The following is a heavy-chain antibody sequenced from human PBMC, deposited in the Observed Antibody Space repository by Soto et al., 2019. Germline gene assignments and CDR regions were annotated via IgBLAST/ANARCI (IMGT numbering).Heavy chain of an antibody. CDR3: ARGHTIFGMVIKNPSWRANYYCCMDV. V-gene: IGHV1-69*01. J-gene: IGHJ6*02. Sequence: QVQLVQSGAEVKKPGSSVKVSCTASGGTFSSYAISWVRQAPGQGLEWMGGIIPSGGRAHYAQKVQGRVTITADESTGTAHMELSRLRSEDTAVYYCARGHTIFGMVIKNPSWRANYYCCMDVWGQGTTVTLSS. CDR1: GGTFSSYA. D-gene: IGHD3-3*01. CDR2: IIPSGGRA.